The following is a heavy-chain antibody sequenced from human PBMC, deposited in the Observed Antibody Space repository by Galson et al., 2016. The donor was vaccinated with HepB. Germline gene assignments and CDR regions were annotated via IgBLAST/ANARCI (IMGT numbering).Heavy chain of an antibody. D-gene: IGHD3-9*01. CDR3: ARDSPIWD. CDR1: GFTVSSTY. Sequence: SLRLSCAASGFTVSSTYMTRVRQAPGKGLEWVSGIYSGGNTYYADSVKGRFTISRDNSKSTLYLQMNSLRVEDTAMYYCARDSPIWDWGQGTLVTVSS. J-gene: IGHJ4*02. CDR2: IYSGGNT. V-gene: IGHV3-53*01.